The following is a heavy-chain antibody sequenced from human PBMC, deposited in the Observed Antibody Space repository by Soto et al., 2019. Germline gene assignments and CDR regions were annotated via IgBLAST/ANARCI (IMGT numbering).Heavy chain of an antibody. D-gene: IGHD1-20*01. CDR1: GFSLSTPGVG. Sequence: QITLKESGPPLVKPTQTLTLTCTFSGFSLSTPGVGVGWLRQPPGKALDYLALIYWDDDKRYSPSLKSRLTIPKDTSKNEVVLTMTTMDPVDTATYYCAHRRGGYNWNDAHFDYWGQGTLVTVSS. J-gene: IGHJ4*02. CDR2: IYWDDDK. CDR3: AHRRGGYNWNDAHFDY. V-gene: IGHV2-5*02.